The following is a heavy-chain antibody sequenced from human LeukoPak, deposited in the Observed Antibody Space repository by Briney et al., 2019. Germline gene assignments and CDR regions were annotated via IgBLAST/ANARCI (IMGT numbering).Heavy chain of an antibody. Sequence: ASVKVSCKASGYVFTNYAIHWVRQAPGQRLEWMGWINAGNGNTKYSQKFQDRVTITRDTSASTAYMELSSLRSEDTAVYYCARGPPYYYDSSGHPNYYYYGMDVWGQGTTVTVSS. CDR2: INAGNGNT. D-gene: IGHD3-22*01. V-gene: IGHV1-3*01. CDR1: GYVFTNYA. CDR3: ARGPPYYYDSSGHPNYYYYGMDV. J-gene: IGHJ6*02.